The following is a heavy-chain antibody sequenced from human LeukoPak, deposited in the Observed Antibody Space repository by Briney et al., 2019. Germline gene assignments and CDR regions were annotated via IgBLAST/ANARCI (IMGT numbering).Heavy chain of an antibody. CDR1: GGSISGGSYY. Sequence: PSETLSLTCTVSGGSISGGSYYWSWIRQPAGKGLEWIGRIYTSVNTNYNSSLKSRVSISVVTSKNQFSLQLSSVTAADTAVYYCARDRRFYYDSSGYDYWGQGTLVTVSS. D-gene: IGHD3-22*01. V-gene: IGHV4-61*02. J-gene: IGHJ4*02. CDR3: ARDRRFYYDSSGYDY. CDR2: IYTSVNT.